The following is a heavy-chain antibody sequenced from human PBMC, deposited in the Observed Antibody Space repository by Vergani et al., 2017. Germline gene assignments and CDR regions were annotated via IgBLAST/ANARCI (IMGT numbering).Heavy chain of an antibody. V-gene: IGHV3-30*18. Sequence: QVQLVESGGGVSKPGRSLSLSCEPSGLTLIGYGLNWVRKAPGKGLEWVAVISYDGSNKNFEDSVKGRFTISRDNSKNTLYLQMNSLRAEDTAVYYCANGVGEVGYYYYGMDVWGQGTTVTVSS. CDR2: ISYDGSNK. CDR1: GLTLIGYG. J-gene: IGHJ6*02. D-gene: IGHD4-17*01. CDR3: ANGVGEVGYYYYGMDV.